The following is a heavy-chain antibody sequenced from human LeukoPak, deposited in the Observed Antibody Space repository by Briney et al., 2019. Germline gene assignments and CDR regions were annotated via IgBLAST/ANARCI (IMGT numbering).Heavy chain of an antibody. D-gene: IGHD4-23*01. CDR1: GFTFSSSS. CDR3: ANQDCRSVPTPR. V-gene: IGHV3-30*18. J-gene: IGHJ4*02. CDR2: IGYDGNNK. Sequence: GGSLRLSCAASGFTFSSSSMSWVRQAPGKGLEWVGVIGYDGNNKYYADTVKGRFTISRDNSKNTLYLQMNTLRAEDTAMYYCANQDCRSVPTPRWVQGTLVTVSS.